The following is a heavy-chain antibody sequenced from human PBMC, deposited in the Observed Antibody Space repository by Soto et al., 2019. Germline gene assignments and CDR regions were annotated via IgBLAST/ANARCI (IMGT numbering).Heavy chain of an antibody. J-gene: IGHJ4*02. D-gene: IGHD4-17*01. V-gene: IGHV3-7*01. CDR3: ARNRDYAFDY. Sequence: GGSLRLSCAASGFTFSNYWMSWVRQAPWKGLEWVAIIKQDGSDKYYVDSVKGRFTISRDNAENSLYLQMNSLRTEDAAVYYCARNRDYAFDYWGRGTLVTVSS. CDR2: IKQDGSDK. CDR1: GFTFSNYW.